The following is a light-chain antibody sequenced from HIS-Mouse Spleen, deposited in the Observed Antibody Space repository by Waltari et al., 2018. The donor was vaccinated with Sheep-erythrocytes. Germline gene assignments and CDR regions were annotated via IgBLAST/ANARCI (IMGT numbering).Light chain of an antibody. CDR2: SNN. V-gene: IGLV1-44*01. CDR3: AAWDDSLNGVV. J-gene: IGLJ2*01. CDR1: SPTRGSNT. Sequence: QSVLTQPPSASGTPGPRVTISCSGSSPTRGSNTVNWYQQLPGTAPKLLIYSNNQRPSGVPDRFSGSKSGTSASLAISGLQSEDEADYYCAAWDDSLNGVVFGGGTKLTVL.